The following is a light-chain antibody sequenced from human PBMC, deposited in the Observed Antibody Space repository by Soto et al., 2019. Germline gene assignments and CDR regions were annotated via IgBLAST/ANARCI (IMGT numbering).Light chain of an antibody. V-gene: IGKV1-33*01. CDR1: QDITNS. J-gene: IGKJ3*01. CDR3: QQYDNLPLT. CDR2: DAS. Sequence: DIQMTQSPSSLSASVGDRVTITCQASQDITNSLNWYQQKPGKAPKVLIYDASILETGVPSRFSGSGSVTDFTVTISSLQPEDVATYYCQQYDNLPLTFGPGTTVDIE.